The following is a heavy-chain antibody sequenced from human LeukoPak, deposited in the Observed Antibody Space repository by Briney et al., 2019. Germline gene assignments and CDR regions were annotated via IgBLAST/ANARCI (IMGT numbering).Heavy chain of an antibody. Sequence: PGGSLRLSCAASGFTFSSYSMNWVRQAPGKGLEWVSSISSNSNIYYADSVKGRFTTSRDNAKNSLYLQMNSLRAEDTAVYYCAREESSSSGYYFDYWGQGALVTVSS. V-gene: IGHV3-21*01. J-gene: IGHJ4*02. CDR2: ISSNSNI. CDR1: GFTFSSYS. D-gene: IGHD6-6*01. CDR3: AREESSSSGYYFDY.